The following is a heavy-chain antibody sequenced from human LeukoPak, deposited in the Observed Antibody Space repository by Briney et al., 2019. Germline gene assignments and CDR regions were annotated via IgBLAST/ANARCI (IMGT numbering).Heavy chain of an antibody. V-gene: IGHV1-18*01. CDR1: GYTFTSYG. J-gene: IGHJ6*02. D-gene: IGHD3-22*01. Sequence: GASVKVSCKASGYTFTSYGISWVRQAPGQGLEWMGWISAYNGNTNYAQKLQGRVTMTTDTSTSTAYMELRSLRSDDTAVYYCATYYDRIDYYYYYGMDVWGQGTTVTVSS. CDR3: ATYYDRIDYYYYYGMDV. CDR2: ISAYNGNT.